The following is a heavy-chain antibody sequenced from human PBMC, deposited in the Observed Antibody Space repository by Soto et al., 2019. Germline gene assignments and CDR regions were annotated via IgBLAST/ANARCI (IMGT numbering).Heavy chain of an antibody. V-gene: IGHV1-69*13. D-gene: IGHD4-17*01. J-gene: IGHJ3*02. CDR3: ARPYGVNSGLAFDI. CDR2: IIPIFGTA. Sequence: EASVKVSCKASGGTFSSYAISWVRQAPGQGLEWMGGIIPIFGTANYAQKFQGRVTITADESTSTAYMELSSLRSEDTAVYYCARPYGVNSGLAFDIWGQGKMVTVSS. CDR1: GGTFSSYA.